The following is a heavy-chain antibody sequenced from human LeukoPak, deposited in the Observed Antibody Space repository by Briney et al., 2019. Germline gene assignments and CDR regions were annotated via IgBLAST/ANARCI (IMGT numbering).Heavy chain of an antibody. CDR2: IYYSGST. CDR3: ARGRGYYYGSGSYLLDY. D-gene: IGHD3-10*01. J-gene: IGHJ4*02. V-gene: IGHV4-59*01. Sequence: SETLSLTCTVSGGSISSYYWSWIRQPPGKGLEWIGYIYYSGSTNYNPSLKSRVTISVDTSKNQFSLKLSSVTAADTAVYYCARGRGYYYGSGSYLLDYWGQGTLVTVSS. CDR1: GGSISSYY.